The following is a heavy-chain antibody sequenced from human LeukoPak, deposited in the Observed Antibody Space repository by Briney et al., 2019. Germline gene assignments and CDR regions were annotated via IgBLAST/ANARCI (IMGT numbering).Heavy chain of an antibody. J-gene: IGHJ3*02. Sequence: GGSLRLSCAASGFTFSDYYMSWIRQAPGKGLEWVSYISSSGGTIYYADSVKGRFTISRDNAKNSLYLQMNSLRAEDTAVYYCARALLPLGYCSGGSCYYEDAFDIWGQGTMVTVSS. CDR1: GFTFSDYY. D-gene: IGHD2-15*01. CDR3: ARALLPLGYCSGGSCYYEDAFDI. CDR2: ISSSGGTI. V-gene: IGHV3-11*01.